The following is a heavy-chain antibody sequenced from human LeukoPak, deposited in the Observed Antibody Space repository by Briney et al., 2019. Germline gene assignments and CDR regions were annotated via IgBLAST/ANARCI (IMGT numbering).Heavy chain of an antibody. CDR1: GYDFTSVG. CDR3: ARAGSGSGWYFDY. Sequence: ASVKVSCMASGYDFTSVGITWVRRAPGQGLEWMGWISPYNGNTRYAQKFQGRVAMTTDTSTTTAYMELRGLRFNDTAVYYCARAGSGSGWYFDYWSQGTLVTVSS. V-gene: IGHV1-18*01. D-gene: IGHD6-19*01. CDR2: ISPYNGNT. J-gene: IGHJ4*02.